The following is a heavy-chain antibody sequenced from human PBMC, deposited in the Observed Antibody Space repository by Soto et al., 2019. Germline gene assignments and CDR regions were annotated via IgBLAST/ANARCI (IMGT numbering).Heavy chain of an antibody. J-gene: IGHJ6*02. CDR3: SRVGCSNRKCYTRGMDV. CDR1: GGSISGYY. D-gene: IGHD2-2*01. CDR2: IYSDGTT. Sequence: PSETLSLTXTVSGGSISGYYWSWVRQPAGKGLEWVGRIYSDGTTNYSPSLKSRVTMSLDTSKDQFSLHLNSVTAADTAVYYCSRVGCSNRKCYTRGMDVWGQGTTVTVS. V-gene: IGHV4-4*07.